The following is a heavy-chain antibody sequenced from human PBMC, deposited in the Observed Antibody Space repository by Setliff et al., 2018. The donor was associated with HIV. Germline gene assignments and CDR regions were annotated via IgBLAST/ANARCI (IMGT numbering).Heavy chain of an antibody. CDR2: INPSGGSS. J-gene: IGHJ3*02. D-gene: IGHD3-3*01. CDR3: ARDRVRITIFGANDASDI. V-gene: IGHV1-46*01. Sequence: ASVKVSCKASGYTFTSYYTNWVRQAPGRGLEWMGIINPSGGSSTYAQKFQGRVAMTRDTSTSTVYMELSSLRSEDTAVYCCARDRVRITIFGANDASDIWGQGTMVTVSS. CDR1: GYTFTSYY.